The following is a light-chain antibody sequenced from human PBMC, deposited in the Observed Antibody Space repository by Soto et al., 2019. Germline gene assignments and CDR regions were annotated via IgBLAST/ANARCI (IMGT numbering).Light chain of an antibody. V-gene: IGKV3-20*01. CDR2: GAS. CDR1: QSVSSSY. CDR3: QQYGSSPPYT. J-gene: IGKJ2*01. Sequence: EIVLTQSPGTLSLSPGERATLSCRASQSVSSSYLAWYQQKPGQAPRLLIYGASSRATGIPDRFSGSGSGTDFPLTISRLEPEDFAVYYCQQYGSSPPYTLGQGNKLEIK.